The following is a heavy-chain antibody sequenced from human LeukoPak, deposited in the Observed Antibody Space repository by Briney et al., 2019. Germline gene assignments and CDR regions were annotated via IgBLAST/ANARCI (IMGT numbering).Heavy chain of an antibody. V-gene: IGHV4-59*01. CDR2: IYYSGST. J-gene: IGHJ4*02. CDR1: GGSISSYY. D-gene: IGHD6-19*01. CDR3: AAEFREGPGGSSGWVDY. Sequence: SETLSLTCTVSGGSISSYYWSWIRQSPGKGLEWIGYIYYSGSTNYNPSLKSRVTISVDTSKNQFSLKLSSVTAADTAVYYCAAEFREGPGGSSGWVDYWGQGTLVTVSS.